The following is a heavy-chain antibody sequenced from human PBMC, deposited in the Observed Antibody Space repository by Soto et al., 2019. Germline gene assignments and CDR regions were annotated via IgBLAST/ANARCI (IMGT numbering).Heavy chain of an antibody. D-gene: IGHD2-15*01. CDR2: ISWNTGRI. J-gene: IGHJ2*01. Sequence: PGGSMRPACAASGFTFDDYAMHWARQAQGNGREWVSRISWNTGRIHYADSVKGRFTISRDNAKKSLFLQMNSLRAKDTALYYCVKDKHSHLEPYWYFDLCGRGTLVTVSS. CDR1: GFTFDDYA. CDR3: VKDKHSHLEPYWYFDL. V-gene: IGHV3-9*01.